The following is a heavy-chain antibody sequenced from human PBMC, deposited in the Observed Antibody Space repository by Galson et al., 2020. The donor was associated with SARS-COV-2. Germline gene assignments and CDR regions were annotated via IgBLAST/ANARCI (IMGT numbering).Heavy chain of an antibody. CDR1: GFTFSNYW. CDR3: ATQECYDGSSGYEESDYGMYG. J-gene: IGHJ6*04. V-gene: IGHV3-74*01. CDR2: INVDGRSR. Sequence: GGTLRLSCAASGFTFSNYWMHWVRQAPGKGLVWVSRINVDGRSRTYADSVQGRFTISRDSAKNTVSLQRNSLRAEDTAVYYCATQECYDGSSGYEESDYGMYGWGEGATFTGSS. D-gene: IGHD3-22*01.